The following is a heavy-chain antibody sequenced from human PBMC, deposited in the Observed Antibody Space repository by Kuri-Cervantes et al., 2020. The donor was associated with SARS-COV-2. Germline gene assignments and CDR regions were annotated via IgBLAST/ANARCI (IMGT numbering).Heavy chain of an antibody. CDR3: ARDITMVRGAYFDY. J-gene: IGHJ4*02. D-gene: IGHD3-10*01. V-gene: IGHV3-30-3*01. CDR2: ISYDGSNK. Sequence: GESLKISCAASGFIFSSYAMHWVRQAPGKGLEWVAVISYDGSNKYYADSVKGRFTISRDNSKNTLYLQMNSLRAEDTAVYYCARDITMVRGAYFDYWGQGTLVTVSS. CDR1: GFIFSSYA.